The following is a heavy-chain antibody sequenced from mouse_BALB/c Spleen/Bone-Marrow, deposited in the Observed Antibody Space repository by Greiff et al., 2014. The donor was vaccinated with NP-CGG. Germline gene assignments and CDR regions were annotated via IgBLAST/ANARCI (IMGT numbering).Heavy chain of an antibody. V-gene: IGHV5-4*02. D-gene: IGHD3-3*01. CDR1: GFTFSDYY. J-gene: IGHJ4*01. Sequence: DVMLVESGGGLVKPGGSLKLSCAASGFTFSDYYMYWVRQTPEKRLEWVATISDGGSYTYYPDSVKGRFTISRDIAKNNLYLQMRSLRSEAADMYYCARDRGVKGCAMDYWGPGTSVTVSS. CDR2: ISDGGSYT. CDR3: ARDRGVKGCAMDY.